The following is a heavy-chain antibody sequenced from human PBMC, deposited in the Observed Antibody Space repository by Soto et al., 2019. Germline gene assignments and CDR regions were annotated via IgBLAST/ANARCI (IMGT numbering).Heavy chain of an antibody. Sequence: PSETLSLTCSVSGGSITTGGYYWSWIRQHPGKGLEWIGYIYYSGNTYYNPSLKSRVTISVDTSKNQFSLKLSSVTAADTAVYYCARYSSRRYYFDYWGQGTLVTVSS. CDR1: GGSITTGGYY. CDR2: IYYSGNT. D-gene: IGHD6-13*01. J-gene: IGHJ4*02. CDR3: ARYSSRRYYFDY. V-gene: IGHV4-31*03.